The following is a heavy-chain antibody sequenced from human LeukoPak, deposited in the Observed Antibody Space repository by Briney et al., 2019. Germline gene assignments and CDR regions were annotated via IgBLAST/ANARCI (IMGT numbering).Heavy chain of an antibody. V-gene: IGHV1-69*01. CDR2: IIPIFGTA. CDR1: GGTFSSYA. CDR3: ARDGGYYYDSSGYDTSFDY. J-gene: IGHJ4*02. D-gene: IGHD3-22*01. Sequence: GASVKVSCKASGGTFSSYAISWVRQAPGQGPEWMGGIIPIFGTANYAQKFQGRVTITADESTSTAYMELSSLRSEDTAVYYCARDGGYYYDSSGYDTSFDYWGQGTLVTVSS.